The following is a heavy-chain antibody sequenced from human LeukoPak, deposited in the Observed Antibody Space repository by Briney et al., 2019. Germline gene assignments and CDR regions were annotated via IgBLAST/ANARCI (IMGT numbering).Heavy chain of an antibody. CDR2: IKPNSGDT. CDR1: GYSFADYY. V-gene: IGHV1-2*02. D-gene: IGHD2/OR15-2a*01. Sequence: EASVKVSCKASGYSFADYYMHWVRQAPGQGLEWMGWIKPNSGDTRSAQKFQGRVTMTRGTSISTAYMELSRLRSDDTAVYYCARSTTPNENEYFEHWGQGTLVTVSS. CDR3: ARSTTPNENEYFEH. J-gene: IGHJ1*01.